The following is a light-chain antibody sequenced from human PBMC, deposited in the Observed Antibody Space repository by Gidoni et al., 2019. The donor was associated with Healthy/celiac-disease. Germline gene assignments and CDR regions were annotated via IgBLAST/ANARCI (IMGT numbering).Light chain of an antibody. CDR2: KAS. V-gene: IGKV1-5*03. CDR3: QQYNSYPLT. J-gene: IGKJ4*01. Sequence: DIQMTQSPSTLSASVGDRVTITCRVSQSISSWLAWYQQKPGKAPKLLIYKASSLESGVSSRFSGSGSGTEFTLTISSLQPDDFATYYCQQYNSYPLTFGGGTKVEIK. CDR1: QSISSW.